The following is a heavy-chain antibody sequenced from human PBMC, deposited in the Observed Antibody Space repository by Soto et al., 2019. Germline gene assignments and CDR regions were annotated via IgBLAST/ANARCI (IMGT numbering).Heavy chain of an antibody. V-gene: IGHV3-72*01. CDR3: VRVQLSSVRYKGPDY. CDR1: GFTFSNYY. J-gene: IGHJ4*02. Sequence: EVQLVESGGGLVQPGGSLRLSCAASGFTFSNYYMDWVRQAPGKGLEWVGRIRNKANSYATDHGASVEGRFTVSRDDSKKTLYLQKSSVETEDTAAYYCVRVQLSSVRYKGPDYWGQGILVTVSS. D-gene: IGHD3-16*02. CDR2: IRNKANSYAT.